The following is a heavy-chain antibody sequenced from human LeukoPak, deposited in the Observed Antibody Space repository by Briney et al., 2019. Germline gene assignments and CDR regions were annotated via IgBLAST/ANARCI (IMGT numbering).Heavy chain of an antibody. J-gene: IGHJ4*02. CDR2: IYPGDYDT. CDR3: ARFLSGNYSDC. Sequence: GESLKISCTCSGYSFTNYWICGVRQMPGKRLEWMGIIYPGDYDTKYSPSFQGQVTISADKSISTAYLQWSSLKASDTAMYYCARFLSGNYSDCWGQGTLVTVSS. V-gene: IGHV5-51*01. CDR1: GYSFTNYW. D-gene: IGHD1-26*01.